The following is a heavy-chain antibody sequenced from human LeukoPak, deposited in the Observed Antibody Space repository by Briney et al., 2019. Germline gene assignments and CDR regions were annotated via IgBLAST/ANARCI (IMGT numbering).Heavy chain of an antibody. CDR1: GFTFSSYA. D-gene: IGHD1-26*01. CDR2: IVSSGGST. V-gene: IGHV3-23*01. Sequence: GGSLRLSCAASGFTFSSYAMSWVRQAPGKGLEWVSGIVSSGGSTYYADSVKGRFTISRDNSKNTMYLQMNSLEVEDTAIYFWAKEGRKWELRGGVDYWGQGTLVTVSS. CDR3: AKEGRKWELRGGVDY. J-gene: IGHJ4*02.